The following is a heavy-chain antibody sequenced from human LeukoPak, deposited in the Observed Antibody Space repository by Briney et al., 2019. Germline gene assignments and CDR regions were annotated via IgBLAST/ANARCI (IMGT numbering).Heavy chain of an antibody. D-gene: IGHD5-24*01. CDR1: GYTFTGYY. CDR3: ARLGRDGYKAGVY. CDR2: IIPIFGTA. J-gene: IGHJ4*02. V-gene: IGHV1-69*13. Sequence: SVKVSCKASGYTFTGYYMHWVRQAPGQGLEWMGGIIPIFGTANYAQKFQGRVTITADESTSTAYMELSSLRSEDTAVYYCARLGRDGYKAGVYWGQGTLVTVSS.